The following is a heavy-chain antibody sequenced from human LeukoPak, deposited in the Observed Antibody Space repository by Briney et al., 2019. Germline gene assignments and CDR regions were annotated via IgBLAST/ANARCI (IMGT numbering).Heavy chain of an antibody. CDR3: ARDIVVVPAASNWFDP. V-gene: IGHV1-2*02. Sequence: ASVKVSCKASGYTFTGYYMHWVRQAPGQGLEWMGWINPNSGGTNYAQKFQGRVTMTRDTSISTAYMELSRLRSDDTAVYYRARDIVVVPAASNWFDPWGQGTLVTVSS. J-gene: IGHJ5*02. D-gene: IGHD2-2*01. CDR1: GYTFTGYY. CDR2: INPNSGGT.